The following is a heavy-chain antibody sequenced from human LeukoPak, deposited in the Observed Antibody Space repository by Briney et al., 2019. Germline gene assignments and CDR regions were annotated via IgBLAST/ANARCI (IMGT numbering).Heavy chain of an antibody. Sequence: GGALRLSYAASGFTFDDHGMTWVRQVPGKGLEWVSGINWNGGSTDYADSVKGRFTVSRDNAKNSLYLQMNSLRAEDTAVYYCARSLSSRFSGPRRPYYFDSWGQGTLVTVSS. V-gene: IGHV3-20*03. J-gene: IGHJ4*02. CDR3: ARSLSSRFSGPRRPYYFDS. CDR2: INWNGGST. CDR1: GFTFDDHG. D-gene: IGHD3-16*02.